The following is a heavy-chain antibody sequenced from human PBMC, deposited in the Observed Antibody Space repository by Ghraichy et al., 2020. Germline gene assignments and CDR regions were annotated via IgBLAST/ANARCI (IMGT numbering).Heavy chain of an antibody. Sequence: LSLTCAVSGFNFPDAWMSWVRQAPGKGLEWVARIKNKGYGGTADYTASVEGRFTVSRDDSKAAVYLQMNSLRTEDTAIYFCTTLSTTAVHGGDYWGQGTLVTVSS. V-gene: IGHV3-15*01. D-gene: IGHD1-1*01. CDR3: TTLSTTAVHGGDY. CDR1: GFNFPDAW. CDR2: IKNKGYGGTA. J-gene: IGHJ4*02.